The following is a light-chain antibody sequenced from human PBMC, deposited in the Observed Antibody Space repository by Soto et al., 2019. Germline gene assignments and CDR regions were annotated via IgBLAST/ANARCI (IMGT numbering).Light chain of an antibody. Sequence: EIGMTQSPATLSVSPGERATLSCRASQIVSNNLAWYQEKPGQAPRLLIYGASTRATGIPGRFSGSGFGTEFTLTISGLQPEDFAVYYCQQYNDWPPITFGQGTRLEIK. CDR2: GAS. V-gene: IGKV3-15*01. CDR1: QIVSNN. J-gene: IGKJ5*01. CDR3: QQYNDWPPIT.